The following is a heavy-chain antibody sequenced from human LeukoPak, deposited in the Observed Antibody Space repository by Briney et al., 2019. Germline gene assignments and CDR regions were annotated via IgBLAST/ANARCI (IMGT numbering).Heavy chain of an antibody. D-gene: IGHD4-17*01. CDR1: GFTFSSYAMN. J-gene: IGHJ4*02. V-gene: IGHV4-59*05. CDR2: IYDSGRT. Sequence: GSLRLSCAASGFTFSSYAMNWVRQAPGKGLEWLASIYDSGRTYYSPSLKSRLTISVDTSKNQISLRLSSVTAADTAVYYCASPLNAYGDYKVHWGQGILVTVSS. CDR3: ASPLNAYGDYKVH.